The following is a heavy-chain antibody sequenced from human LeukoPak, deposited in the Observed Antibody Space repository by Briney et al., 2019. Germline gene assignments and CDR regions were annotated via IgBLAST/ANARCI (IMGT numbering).Heavy chain of an antibody. CDR3: ARSAMATPWDY. CDR2: INHSGST. D-gene: IGHD5-18*01. Sequence: SETLSLTCAVYGGSFSGYYWSWIRQPPGKGLEWIGEINHSGSTNYNPSLKSRVTISVDTSKNQFSLKLGSVTAADTAVYYCARSAMATPWDYWGQGTLVTVSS. CDR1: GGSFSGYY. V-gene: IGHV4-34*01. J-gene: IGHJ4*02.